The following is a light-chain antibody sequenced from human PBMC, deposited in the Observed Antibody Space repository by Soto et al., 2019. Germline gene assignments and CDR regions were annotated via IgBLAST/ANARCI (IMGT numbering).Light chain of an antibody. Sequence: EIVLTQSPGTLSLSPGERATLSCRASQTVSSSYLAWYQQKPGQAPRLLIYDASSRATGIPDRFSGSGSGTDFTLTISSLEPEDFAFYYCQQYGSSPLTFGGWTKVEIK. CDR2: DAS. CDR1: QTVSSSY. CDR3: QQYGSSPLT. J-gene: IGKJ4*01. V-gene: IGKV3-20*01.